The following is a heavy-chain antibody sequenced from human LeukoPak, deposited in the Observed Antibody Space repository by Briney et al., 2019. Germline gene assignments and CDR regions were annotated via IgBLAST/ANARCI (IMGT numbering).Heavy chain of an antibody. CDR3: ATYYYGSGSYYLNNWFDP. Sequence: ASVKVSCKVSGYTLTELSMHWVRQAPGKGLEWKGGFDPEDGETIYAQKFQGRVTMTEDTSTDTAYMELSSLRSEDTAVYYCATYYYGSGSYYLNNWFDPWGQGTLVTVSS. V-gene: IGHV1-24*01. CDR1: GYTLTELS. CDR2: FDPEDGET. D-gene: IGHD3-10*01. J-gene: IGHJ5*02.